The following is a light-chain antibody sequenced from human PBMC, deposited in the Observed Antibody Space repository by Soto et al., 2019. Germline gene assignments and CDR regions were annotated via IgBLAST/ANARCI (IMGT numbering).Light chain of an antibody. J-gene: IGLJ2*01. CDR2: DNY. V-gene: IGLV1-40*01. CDR3: QSYDSILSGSV. CDR1: SSNIGAHYD. Sequence: QSVLTQPPSVSGAPGQRVTISSTGSSSNIGAHYDVHWYQQLPGTAPKLLIYDNYNRPSGVPDRFSGSKSGTSASLAITGLQAEDEADYYCQSYDSILSGSVFGGGTKLTVL.